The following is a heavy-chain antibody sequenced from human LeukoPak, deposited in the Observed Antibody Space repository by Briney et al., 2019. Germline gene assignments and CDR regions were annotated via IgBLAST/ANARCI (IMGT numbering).Heavy chain of an antibody. CDR1: GGSIISSSSSSYY. Sequence: PSETLSLTCTVSGGSIISSSSSSYYWGWIRQSPGKGPEWVGAIYYTGRTYYNPSLQSRVSISLDTSNNQFSLRLTSVTAADTAVYYCARGGGNYYDSSGYFYYFDYWGQGTLVTVSS. D-gene: IGHD3-22*01. CDR3: ARGGGNYYDSSGYFYYFDY. V-gene: IGHV4-39*01. CDR2: IYYTGRT. J-gene: IGHJ4*02.